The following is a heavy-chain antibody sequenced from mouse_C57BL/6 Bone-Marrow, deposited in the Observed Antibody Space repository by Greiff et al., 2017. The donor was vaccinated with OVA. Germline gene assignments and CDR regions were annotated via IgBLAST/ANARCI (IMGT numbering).Heavy chain of an antibody. D-gene: IGHD1-1*01. Sequence: VQLQQSGAELVRPGASVKLSCTASGFNIKDDYMHWVKQRPEQGLEWIGWIDPENGDTEYASKFQGKATITADTSSNTAYLQLSSLTSEDTAVYYCTSRITTVRFDVWGTGTTVTVSS. J-gene: IGHJ1*03. V-gene: IGHV14-4*01. CDR3: TSRITTVRFDV. CDR2: IDPENGDT. CDR1: GFNIKDDY.